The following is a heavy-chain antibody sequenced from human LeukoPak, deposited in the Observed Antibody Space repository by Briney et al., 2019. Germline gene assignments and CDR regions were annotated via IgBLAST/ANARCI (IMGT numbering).Heavy chain of an antibody. J-gene: IGHJ6*02. CDR3: ARVVPAATSYYYYGMDV. Sequence: SETLSLTCTVSGGSISSYYWSWIRQPPGKGLEWIGYIYYSGSTNYNPSLKSRVTISVDTSKNQFSLKLSSVTAADTAVYYRARVVPAATSYYYYGMDVWGQGTTVTVSS. D-gene: IGHD2-2*01. CDR2: IYYSGST. CDR1: GGSISSYY. V-gene: IGHV4-59*08.